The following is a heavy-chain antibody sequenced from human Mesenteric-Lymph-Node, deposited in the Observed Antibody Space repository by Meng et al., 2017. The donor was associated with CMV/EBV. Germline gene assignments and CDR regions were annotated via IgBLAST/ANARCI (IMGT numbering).Heavy chain of an antibody. CDR1: GGSISSYY. V-gene: IGHV4-59*01. CDR2: IYYSAIT. CDR3: ARVRALEKGYYYYGMDV. Sequence: ETLSLTCTVSGGSISSYYWSWIRQPPGKGLEWIGYIYYSAITSYNPSLKSRVTISLDTSKNQLSLKLTSVTAADTAVYYCARVRALEKGYYYYGMDVWGQGTTVTVSS. J-gene: IGHJ6*02.